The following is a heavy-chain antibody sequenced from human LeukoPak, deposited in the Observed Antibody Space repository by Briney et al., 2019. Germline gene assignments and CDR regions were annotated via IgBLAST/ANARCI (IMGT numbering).Heavy chain of an antibody. CDR3: ARVSVSYYYDSSGSPDAFDI. Sequence: SETLSLTCTVSGGSISSYYWSWTRQPPGKGLEWIGYVYYSGSTNYNPSLKSRVTISVDTSKNQFSLKLSSVTAADTAVYYCARVSVSYYYDSSGSPDAFDIWGQGTMVTVSS. V-gene: IGHV4-59*01. CDR1: GGSISSYY. CDR2: VYYSGST. D-gene: IGHD3-22*01. J-gene: IGHJ3*02.